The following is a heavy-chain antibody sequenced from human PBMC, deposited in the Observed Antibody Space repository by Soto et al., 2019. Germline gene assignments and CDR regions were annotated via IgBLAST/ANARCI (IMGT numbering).Heavy chain of an antibody. D-gene: IGHD2-2*01. CDR1: GGPINSYY. V-gene: IGHV4-59*01. Sequence: QVQLQESGPGLVKPSETLSLTRTVSGGPINSYYWSWIRQSPGKGLEWIGYVYYSGTTYYNPSLQSRVTISVDTSKKQFSLKVRSVTAADTAIYFCARAGSTWRYFFEYWGQGSLVTVSS. J-gene: IGHJ4*02. CDR2: VYYSGTT. CDR3: ARAGSTWRYFFEY.